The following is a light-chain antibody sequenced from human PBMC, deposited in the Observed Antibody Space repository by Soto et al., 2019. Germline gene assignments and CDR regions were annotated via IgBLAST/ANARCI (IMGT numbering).Light chain of an antibody. CDR2: RNN. V-gene: IGLV1-47*01. Sequence: QSVLTQPPSASGTPGQGVTISCSGSTSNIGSNYVYRYQQLPGTAPKLLIYRNNQRPSGVPDRFSGSKSGNTASLTISGLQAEDEADYYCCSYAGSYTYVFGTGTKVTVL. CDR3: CSYAGSYTYV. J-gene: IGLJ1*01. CDR1: TSNIGSNY.